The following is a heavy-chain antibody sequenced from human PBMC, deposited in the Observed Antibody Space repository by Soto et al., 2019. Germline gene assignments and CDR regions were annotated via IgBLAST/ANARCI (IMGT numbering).Heavy chain of an antibody. CDR2: IYHSGST. V-gene: IGHV4-30-2*01. D-gene: IGHD2-15*01. CDR3: AICSGGSCLGSWFDP. J-gene: IGHJ5*02. Sequence: SETLSLTCAVSGGSISSGGYSWSWIRQPPGKGLEWIGYIYHSGSTYYNPSLKSRVTISVDRSKNQFSLKLSSVTAADTAVYYCAICSGGSCLGSWFDPWGQGTLVTVS. CDR1: GGSISSGGYS.